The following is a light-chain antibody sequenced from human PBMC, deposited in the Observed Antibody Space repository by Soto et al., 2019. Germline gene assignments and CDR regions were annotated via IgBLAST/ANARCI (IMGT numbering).Light chain of an antibody. CDR1: QNIYIW. Sequence: DIQMTQSPSTLSASVGDRVTITCRASQNIYIWLAWYQQKPGKAPRVVINKASTLESGVPSRFSGSELGTEFTLTIDSLQPDDFATYYCQHFNDYYVAFGQGTRVEVK. J-gene: IGKJ1*01. CDR2: KAS. V-gene: IGKV1-5*03. CDR3: QHFNDYYVA.